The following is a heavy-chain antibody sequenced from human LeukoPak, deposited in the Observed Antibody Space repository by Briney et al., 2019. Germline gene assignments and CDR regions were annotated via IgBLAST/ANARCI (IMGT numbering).Heavy chain of an antibody. Sequence: GGSLRLSCAASGFTFSSYSMNWVRQAPGKGLEWVSYISSSSSTIYYADSVKGRFTISRDNAKNSLYLQMNSLRAEDTAVYYCARGDFYNFWSGYIFDPWGQGTLVTVSS. CDR2: ISSSSSTI. V-gene: IGHV3-48*04. CDR3: ARGDFYNFWSGYIFDP. J-gene: IGHJ5*02. D-gene: IGHD3-3*01. CDR1: GFTFSSYS.